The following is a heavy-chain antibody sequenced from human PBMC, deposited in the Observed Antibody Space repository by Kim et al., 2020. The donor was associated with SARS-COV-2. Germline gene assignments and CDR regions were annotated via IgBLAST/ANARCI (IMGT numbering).Heavy chain of an antibody. CDR3: ARVGGFKIFGVPVVDAFDI. V-gene: IGHV4-31*03. Sequence: SETLSLTCTVSGGSISSGGYYWSWIRQHPGKGLEWIGYIYYSGSTYYNPSLKGRVTISVDTAKNQFSLKLSSVTAADTAEYYCARVGGFKIFGVPVVDAFDIWGQGTMVTVSS. CDR1: GGSISSGGYY. D-gene: IGHD3-3*01. J-gene: IGHJ3*02. CDR2: IYYSGST.